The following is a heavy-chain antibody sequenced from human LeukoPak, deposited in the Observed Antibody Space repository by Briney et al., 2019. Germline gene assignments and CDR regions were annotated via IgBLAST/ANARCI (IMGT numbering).Heavy chain of an antibody. V-gene: IGHV3-74*03. D-gene: IGHD1-26*01. CDR1: GLTFNNAW. CDR3: ARVAVGRYDFGY. J-gene: IGHJ4*01. CDR2: INPDGRTI. Sequence: GGSLRLSCAASGLTFNNAWMTWVRQAPGKGPVWVSRINPDGRTITYADSVVGRITISRDNAKNTLYLQMNSLRDEDTAVYYCARVAVGRYDFGYWGRGTLVTVSS.